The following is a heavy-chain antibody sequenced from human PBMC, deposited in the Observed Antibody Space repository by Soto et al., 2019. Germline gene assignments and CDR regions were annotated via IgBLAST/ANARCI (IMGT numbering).Heavy chain of an antibody. CDR2: ISGNGGST. Sequence: EVLLLESGGGLVQPGGSLRLSCAASEFIFSSYAMSWVRQAAGKGLEWVSGISGNGGSTHYADSVKGRFTISRDNFKNTLYLQMNSLRAEDTAIYYCAKEAVAAAGNFDLWGRGILVSVSA. CDR1: EFIFSSYA. CDR3: AKEAVAAAGNFDL. D-gene: IGHD6-13*01. J-gene: IGHJ2*01. V-gene: IGHV3-23*01.